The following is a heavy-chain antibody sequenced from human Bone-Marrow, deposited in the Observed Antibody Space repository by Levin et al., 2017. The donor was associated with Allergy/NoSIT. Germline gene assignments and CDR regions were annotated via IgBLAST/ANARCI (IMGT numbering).Heavy chain of an antibody. CDR2: IYYTGGT. V-gene: IGHV4-61*08. CDR1: GGSVSSGDYY. CDR3: ARAEVYGIDV. J-gene: IGHJ6*02. Sequence: GGSVSSGDYYWSWIRQPPGKGLEWVGYIYYTGGTNYNPSLKSRLTISLDTSKRQFSLRLSSVTAADTAVYYCARAEVYGIDVWGQGTTVTVSS.